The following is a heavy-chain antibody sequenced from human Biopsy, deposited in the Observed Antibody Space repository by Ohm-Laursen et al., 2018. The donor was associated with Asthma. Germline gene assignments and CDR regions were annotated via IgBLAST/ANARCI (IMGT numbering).Heavy chain of an antibody. CDR2: IDPNSGGT. J-gene: IGHJ2*01. CDR1: GYPFTDYY. Sequence: GASVKVSCKASGYPFTDYYVHWVRQAPGQRLEWMGRIDPNSGGTNYAQKFLGRVTMTRDTSVNTAFMVLSRLRSDDTAVYYCARIKIRIGAGTDRYFDLWGRGTLVTVSS. V-gene: IGHV1-2*06. D-gene: IGHD3-16*01. CDR3: ARIKIRIGAGTDRYFDL.